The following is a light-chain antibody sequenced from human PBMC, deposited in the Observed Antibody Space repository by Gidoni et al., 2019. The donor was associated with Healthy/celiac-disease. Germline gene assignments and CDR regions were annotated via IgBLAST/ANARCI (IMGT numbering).Light chain of an antibody. CDR3: QQYDNLRWT. CDR2: DAS. J-gene: IGKJ1*01. CDR1: QDISNY. Sequence: DIQMTQSPSSLSASAGDRVTITCPAIQDISNYLNWYQQKQGKAPKLLISDASNMETGVPSRFSGSGSGTDVTFTISSLQPEEIATYYCQQYDNLRWTFGQGTKVEIK. V-gene: IGKV1-33*01.